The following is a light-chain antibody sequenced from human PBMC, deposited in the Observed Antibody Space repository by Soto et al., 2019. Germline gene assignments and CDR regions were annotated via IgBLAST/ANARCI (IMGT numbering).Light chain of an antibody. CDR1: SSDVGGYDY. J-gene: IGLJ2*01. CDR3: TSYAGSNAVI. V-gene: IGLV2-8*01. CDR2: EVT. Sequence: QSALTQSPSASGSPGQSVTISCTGTSSDVGGYDYVSWYQQRPGRAPKLLIYEVTKRPSGVPDRFSGSKSGNTASLTVSGLQTEDEADYYCTSYAGSNAVIFGGGTKVTVL.